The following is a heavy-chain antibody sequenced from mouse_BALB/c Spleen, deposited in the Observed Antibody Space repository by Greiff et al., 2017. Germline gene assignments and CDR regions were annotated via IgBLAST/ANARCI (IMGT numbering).Heavy chain of an antibody. CDR2: IYPGSGNT. V-gene: IGHV1-77*01. D-gene: IGHD2-5*01. Sequence: QVQLQQSGAELARPGASVKLSCKASGYTFTDYYINWVNQRTGQGLEWIGEIYPGSGNTYYNEKFKGKATLTADKSSSTAYMQLRSLTSEDSAVYFYERHSNYEVWFAYWGQGTLVTVSA. CDR3: ERHSNYEVWFAY. J-gene: IGHJ3*01. CDR1: GYTFTDYY.